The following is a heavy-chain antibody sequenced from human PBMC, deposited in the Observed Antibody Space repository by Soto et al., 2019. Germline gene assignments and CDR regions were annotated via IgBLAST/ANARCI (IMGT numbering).Heavy chain of an antibody. D-gene: IGHD3-10*01. V-gene: IGHV3-9*01. Sequence: GGSLRLSCAASGFTFDDYAMHWVRQAPGKGLEWVSGISWNSGSIGYADSVKGRFTISRDNAKNSLYLQMNSLRAEDTALYYCAKDIGYYGSGNHFDYWGQGTLVTVSS. CDR3: AKDIGYYGSGNHFDY. CDR1: GFTFDDYA. J-gene: IGHJ4*02. CDR2: ISWNSGSI.